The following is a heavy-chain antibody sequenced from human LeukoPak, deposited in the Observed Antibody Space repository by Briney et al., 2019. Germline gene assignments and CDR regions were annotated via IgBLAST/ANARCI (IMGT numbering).Heavy chain of an antibody. Sequence: AGGSLRLSCAASGFTFSSYAISWVRQAPGKGLEGVSAISGSGGTTSYADSVKGRFTISRDNSKNTLYLQMSSLSAEDTAVYYCAKRSNAFDIWGQGTMVPVSS. V-gene: IGHV3-23*01. CDR3: AKRSNAFDI. CDR1: GFTFSSYA. J-gene: IGHJ3*02. CDR2: ISGSGGTT.